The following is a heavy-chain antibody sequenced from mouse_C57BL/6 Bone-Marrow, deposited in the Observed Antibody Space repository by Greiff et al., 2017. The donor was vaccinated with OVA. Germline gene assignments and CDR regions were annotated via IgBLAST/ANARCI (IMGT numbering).Heavy chain of an antibody. CDR1: GYTFTSYW. V-gene: IGHV1-69*01. Sequence: QVQLQQSGAELVMPGASVKLSCKASGYTFTSYWMHWVKQRPGQGLEWIGEIDPSDSYTNYNQKFKGKSTLTVDKSSSTAYMQLSSLTSEDSAVYYCERWGLGRAWFADWGQGTLVTVSA. D-gene: IGHD4-1*01. CDR3: ERWGLGRAWFAD. J-gene: IGHJ3*01. CDR2: IDPSDSYT.